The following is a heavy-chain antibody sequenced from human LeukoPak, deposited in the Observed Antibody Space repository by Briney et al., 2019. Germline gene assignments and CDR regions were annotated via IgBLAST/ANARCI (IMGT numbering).Heavy chain of an antibody. CDR1: GFSFSNYA. D-gene: IGHD3-22*01. CDR2: LAGGGGSA. CDR3: VEDRGEYDTSGYYYDY. Sequence: GGSLRLSCAASGFSFSNYAMSWVRQAPGKGLEWVSALAGGGGSAYYADSVRGRFTISRDNSKNTLYLQMNCLRAEDTAVYYCVEDRGEYDTSGYYYDYWGQGTLVTVSS. V-gene: IGHV3-23*01. J-gene: IGHJ4*02.